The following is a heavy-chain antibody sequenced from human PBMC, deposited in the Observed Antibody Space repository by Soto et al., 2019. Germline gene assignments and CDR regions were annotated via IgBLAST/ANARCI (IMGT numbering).Heavy chain of an antibody. V-gene: IGHV3-15*07. CDR3: TTMALSYYYGMDV. CDR1: GFTFSNAW. J-gene: IGHJ6*02. Sequence: GGSLRLSCAASGFTFSNAWMNWVRQAPGKGLEWVGRIKSKTDGGTTDYAAPVKGRFTISRDDSKNTLYLQMNSLKTEDTAVYYCTTMALSYYYGMDVWGQGTTVTVSS. CDR2: IKSKTDGGTT.